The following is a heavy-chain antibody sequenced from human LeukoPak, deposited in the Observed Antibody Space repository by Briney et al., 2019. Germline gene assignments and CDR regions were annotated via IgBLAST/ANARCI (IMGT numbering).Heavy chain of an antibody. CDR3: ARDRGSSGRDAGSIDY. CDR2: INHSGST. D-gene: IGHD1-26*01. CDR1: GGSFSGYY. V-gene: IGHV4-34*01. J-gene: IGHJ4*02. Sequence: SETLSLTCAVYGGSFSGYYWSWIRQPPGKGLEWIGEINHSGSTNYNPSLKSRVTISVDTSKNQFSLKLSSVTAADTAVYYCARDRGSSGRDAGSIDYWGQGTLVTVSS.